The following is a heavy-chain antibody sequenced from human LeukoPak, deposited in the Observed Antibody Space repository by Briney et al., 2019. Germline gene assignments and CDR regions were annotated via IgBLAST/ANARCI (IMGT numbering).Heavy chain of an antibody. Sequence: SETLSLTCTVSGGSISSGSYYWSWIRQPAGEGLEWIGRIYTSGSTNYNPSLKSRVTISVDTSKNQFSLKLSSVTAADTAVYYCARGSPRLAVTIDYSGQGTLVTVSS. J-gene: IGHJ4*02. CDR2: IYTSGST. CDR3: ARGSPRLAVTIDY. CDR1: GGSISSGSYY. V-gene: IGHV4-61*02. D-gene: IGHD6-19*01.